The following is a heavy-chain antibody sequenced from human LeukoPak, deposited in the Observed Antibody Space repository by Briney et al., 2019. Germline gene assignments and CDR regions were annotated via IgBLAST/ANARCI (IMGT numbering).Heavy chain of an antibody. V-gene: IGHV3-7*01. J-gene: IGHJ1*01. CDR1: GFTFSNYW. CDR2: IKKDGSET. Sequence: GGSLRLSCAASGFTFSNYWLSWVRQAPGRGLEWVGNIKKDGSETYYVDSLKGRFTISRDNAKNSLYLQMNGLRAEDTAVYYCATDLGFFHYWGQGTLVTVSS. CDR3: ATDLGFFHY.